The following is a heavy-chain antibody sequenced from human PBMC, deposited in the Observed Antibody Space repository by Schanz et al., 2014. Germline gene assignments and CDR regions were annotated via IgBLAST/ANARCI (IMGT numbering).Heavy chain of an antibody. CDR2: MNESNSTI. V-gene: IGHV3-23*01. CDR1: GFSFSSYA. Sequence: EAQLLESGGGLVEPGGSLRLSCAASGFSFSSYAMGWVRQARGKGLGWVSAMNESNSTIYYADSVRGRFTISRDNAENTLFLQMNSLRAKDTAVYYCARKVVATIGGYYDNWGQGTLXIVSS. J-gene: IGHJ4*02. CDR3: ARKVVATIGGYYDN. D-gene: IGHD5-12*01.